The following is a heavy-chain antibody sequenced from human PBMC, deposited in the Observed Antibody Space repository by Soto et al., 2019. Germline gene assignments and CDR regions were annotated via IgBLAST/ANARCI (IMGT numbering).Heavy chain of an antibody. CDR2: INHSGST. V-gene: IGHV4-34*01. Sequence: SETLSLTCAVYGGSFSGYYWSWIRQPPGKGLEWIGEINHSGSTNYNPSLRSRVTISVDTSKNQFSLKLSSVTAADTAVYYCERERKYSSASPLYYYYGMDVGGKGTTVTVFS. CDR3: ERERKYSSASPLYYYYGMDV. CDR1: GGSFSGYY. J-gene: IGHJ6*04. D-gene: IGHD6-6*01.